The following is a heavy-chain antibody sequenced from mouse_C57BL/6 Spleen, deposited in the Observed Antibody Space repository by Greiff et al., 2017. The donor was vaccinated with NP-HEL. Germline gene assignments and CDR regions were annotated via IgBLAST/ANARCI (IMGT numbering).Heavy chain of an antibody. CDR3: ARGDWDGDFDV. CDR2: INYDGSST. V-gene: IGHV5-16*01. CDR1: GFTFSDYY. D-gene: IGHD4-1*01. J-gene: IGHJ1*03. Sequence: EVKVVESEGGLVQPGRSMKLSCTASGFTFSDYYMAWVRQVPEKGLEWVANINYDGSSTYYLDSLKSRFIISRDNAKNILYLQMSSLKSEDTATYYCARGDWDGDFDVWGTGTTVTVSS.